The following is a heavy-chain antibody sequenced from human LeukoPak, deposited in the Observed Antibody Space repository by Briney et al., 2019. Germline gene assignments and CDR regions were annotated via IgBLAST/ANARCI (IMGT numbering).Heavy chain of an antibody. D-gene: IGHD6-13*01. Sequence: ASVKVSCKASGYTFTSYAMHWVRQAPGQRLEWMGWINAGNGNTKYSQKFQGRVTITRDTSASTAYMELSSLRSEDTAVYYCARDGFLRIPAAPGYWGQGTLVTVSS. V-gene: IGHV1-3*01. CDR1: GYTFTSYA. CDR2: INAGNGNT. CDR3: ARDGFLRIPAAPGY. J-gene: IGHJ4*02.